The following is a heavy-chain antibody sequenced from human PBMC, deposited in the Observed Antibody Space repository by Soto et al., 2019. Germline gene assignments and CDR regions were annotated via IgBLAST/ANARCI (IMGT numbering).Heavy chain of an antibody. Sequence: QVQLVQSGAEVKKPGASVKVSCKASGYTFTSYGISWVRQAPGQGLEWMGWISAYNGNTNYAQKLQGRVTMTTDTSTSKANMELRRLRSDDTAVYYCAREPAGTGYYYCYMDVWGKGTTVTVSS. J-gene: IGHJ6*03. V-gene: IGHV1-18*01. D-gene: IGHD6-13*01. CDR2: ISAYNGNT. CDR1: GYTFTSYG. CDR3: AREPAGTGYYYCYMDV.